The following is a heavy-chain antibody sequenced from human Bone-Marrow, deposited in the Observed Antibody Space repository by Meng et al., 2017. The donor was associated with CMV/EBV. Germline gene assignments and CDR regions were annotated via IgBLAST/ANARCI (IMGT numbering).Heavy chain of an antibody. CDR1: GFTFDDYA. V-gene: IGHV3-9*01. D-gene: IGHD3-3*01. Sequence: SLKISCAASGFTFDDYAMHWVRQAPGKGLEWVSGIIWNRGSKGYADSVKGRFTISRDNATNPLCLQMNSLRAEETAVYYCARNYDFGSGIFDYWGQGNMVTVSS. CDR3: ARNYDFGSGIFDY. CDR2: IIWNRGSK. J-gene: IGHJ4*02.